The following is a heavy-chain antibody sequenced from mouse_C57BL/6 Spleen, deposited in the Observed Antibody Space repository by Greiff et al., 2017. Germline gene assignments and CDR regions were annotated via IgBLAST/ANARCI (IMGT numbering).Heavy chain of an antibody. D-gene: IGHD1-1*01. J-gene: IGHJ4*01. V-gene: IGHV5-17*01. CDR3: ARGNYGSSYDAMDY. Sequence: DVKLVESGGGLVKPGGSLKLSCAASGFTFSDYGMHWVRQAPEKGLEWVAYISSGSSTIYYADTVKGRFTISRDNAKNTLFLQITSLRSEDTAMYYCARGNYGSSYDAMDYWGQGTSVTVSS. CDR1: GFTFSDYG. CDR2: ISSGSSTI.